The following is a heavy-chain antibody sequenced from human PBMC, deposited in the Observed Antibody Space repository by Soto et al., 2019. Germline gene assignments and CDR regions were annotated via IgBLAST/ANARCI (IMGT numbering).Heavy chain of an antibody. CDR1: GYTFSNYG. V-gene: IGHV1-18*01. CDR3: ARVVPGAEAWFGP. Sequence: ASVKVSCKTSGYTFSNYGITWVRQAPGQPLEWLGWISLYSDGTNYAQKFQGRVSMTTDTSTTTAYMELRSLRSDDAAVYYCARVVPGAEAWFGPWGQGTLVTVSS. D-gene: IGHD2-2*01. J-gene: IGHJ5*02. CDR2: ISLYSDGT.